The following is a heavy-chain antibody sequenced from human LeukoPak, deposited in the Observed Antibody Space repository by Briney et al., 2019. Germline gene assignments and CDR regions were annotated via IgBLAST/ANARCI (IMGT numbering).Heavy chain of an antibody. D-gene: IGHD1-20*01. J-gene: IGHJ5*02. V-gene: IGHV4-39*01. Sequence: SETLSLTCTVSGGSISSYYWSWIRQPPGRGLEWIGSIYYSGSTYYNPSLKSRVTISVDTSKNQFSLKLSSVTAADTAVYYCARLLYNWNYCLDPWGQGTLVTVSP. CDR2: IYYSGST. CDR1: GGSISSYY. CDR3: ARLLYNWNYCLDP.